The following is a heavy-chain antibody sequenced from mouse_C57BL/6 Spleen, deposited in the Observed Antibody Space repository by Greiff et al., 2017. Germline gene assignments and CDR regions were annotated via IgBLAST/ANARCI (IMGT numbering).Heavy chain of an antibody. V-gene: IGHV1-54*01. Sequence: VQLQQSGAELVRPGTSVKVSCKASGYAFTNYLIEWVKQRPGQGLEWIGVINPGSGGTNYNEKFKGKATLTADKSSSTAYMQLSSLTSEDSAVYFGARSPYYDYDPGYFDVWGTGTTVTVSS. CDR1: GYAFTNYL. D-gene: IGHD2-4*01. CDR3: ARSPYYDYDPGYFDV. CDR2: INPGSGGT. J-gene: IGHJ1*03.